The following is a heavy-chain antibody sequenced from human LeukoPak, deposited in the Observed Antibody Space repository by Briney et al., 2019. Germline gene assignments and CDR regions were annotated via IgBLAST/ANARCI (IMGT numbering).Heavy chain of an antibody. J-gene: IGHJ4*02. CDR2: IYYSGST. V-gene: IGHV4-39*01. CDR1: GASISNSTYY. D-gene: IGHD2-15*01. Sequence: SETLSLTCNVSGASISNSTYYWGWIRQPPGKGLEWIGSIYYSGSTYYNPSLKSRVTISVDTSKNQFSLKLSSVTAADTAVYYCARHVGPDRGGDFDYWGQGTLVTVSS. CDR3: ARHVGPDRGGDFDY.